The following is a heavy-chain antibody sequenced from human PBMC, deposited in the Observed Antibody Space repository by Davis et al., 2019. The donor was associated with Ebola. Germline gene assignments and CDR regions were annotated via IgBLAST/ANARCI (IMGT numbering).Heavy chain of an antibody. CDR3: ARDGDSSGWYYFDY. CDR1: GYTFSNYG. CDR2: INPNKGNT. D-gene: IGHD6-13*01. J-gene: IGHJ4*02. Sequence: ASVKVSCKASGYTFSNYGITWVRQVSGQGLEWMGWINPNKGNTNYAQKLQGRITMTTDTSTSTAFVELRSLRSDDTAVYYCARDGDSSGWYYFDYWGQGTPVTVSS. V-gene: IGHV1-18*01.